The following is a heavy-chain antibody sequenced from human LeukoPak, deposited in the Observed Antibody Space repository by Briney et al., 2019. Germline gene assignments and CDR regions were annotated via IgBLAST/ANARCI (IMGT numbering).Heavy chain of an antibody. CDR3: WRDGVDY. J-gene: IGHJ4*02. CDR2: INPNSGGP. Sequence: ASVKVPCKASGYTFPGYYLHWVGQAPGQGREGMGWINPNSGGPNYAQQFQARVTMTRTTSIGPASMELGRLSSDDPAVYYFWRDGVDYWGQGTLVTVFS. V-gene: IGHV1-2*02. CDR1: GYTFPGYY. D-gene: IGHD3-10*01.